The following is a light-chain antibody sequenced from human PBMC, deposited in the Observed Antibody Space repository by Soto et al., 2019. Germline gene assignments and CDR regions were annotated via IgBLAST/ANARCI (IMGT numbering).Light chain of an antibody. CDR2: TTS. Sequence: DIQMTQSPSSLSASVGDRVTITCRAGQSISYYLNWCQQKPGRAPRLLIYTTSSLQSGVPSKFSGSASGTDFTLTISSLQPEDFATYYCQQSYTTPWTFGQGTKVDIK. CDR1: QSISYY. CDR3: QQSYTTPWT. V-gene: IGKV1-39*01. J-gene: IGKJ1*01.